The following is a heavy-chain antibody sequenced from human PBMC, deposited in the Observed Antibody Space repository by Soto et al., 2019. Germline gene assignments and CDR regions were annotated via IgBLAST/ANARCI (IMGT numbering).Heavy chain of an antibody. CDR3: ARDVGPAYSGSGRPFDN. Sequence: SETLSLTCTVSGGSISSGNYYWTWIRQAPGKGLEWIGYTYYGGSTYYNSSLQSRVTISVDTSKNQFSVRLDSVTAADTAVYYCARDVGPAYSGSGRPFDNWGQGTLVTVSS. D-gene: IGHD3-10*01. J-gene: IGHJ4*02. CDR1: GGSISSGNYY. CDR2: TYYGGST. V-gene: IGHV4-30-4*01.